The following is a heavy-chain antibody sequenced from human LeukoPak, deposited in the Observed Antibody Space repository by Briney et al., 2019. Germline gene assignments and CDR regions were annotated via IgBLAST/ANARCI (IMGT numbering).Heavy chain of an antibody. V-gene: IGHV3-30*02. D-gene: IGHD2-2*01. J-gene: IGHJ4*02. CDR2: IRYDGSNK. CDR1: GFTFSSYG. Sequence: GGSLRLSCAASGFTFSSYGMHWVRQAPGKGLEWVAFIRYDGSNKYYADSVKGRFTISRDNSKNTLYLQMNSLRAEDTAVYYCAKDYVSIVVVPAAIGYWGQGTLVAVSS. CDR3: AKDYVSIVVVPAAIGY.